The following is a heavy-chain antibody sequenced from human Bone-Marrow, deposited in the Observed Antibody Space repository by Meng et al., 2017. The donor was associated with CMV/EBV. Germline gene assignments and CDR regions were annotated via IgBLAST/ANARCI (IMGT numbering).Heavy chain of an antibody. D-gene: IGHD5-18*01. CDR3: AKDRSMGIQLWLLGEFDY. V-gene: IGHV1-18*01. Sequence: ASVKVSCKASGYTFTSYGISWVRQAPGQGLEWMGWISAYNGNTNYAQKLQGRVTMTTDTSTSTAYMELRSLRSDDTAVYYCAKDRSMGIQLWLLGEFDYWGQGTLVTVSS. J-gene: IGHJ4*02. CDR2: ISAYNGNT. CDR1: GYTFTSYG.